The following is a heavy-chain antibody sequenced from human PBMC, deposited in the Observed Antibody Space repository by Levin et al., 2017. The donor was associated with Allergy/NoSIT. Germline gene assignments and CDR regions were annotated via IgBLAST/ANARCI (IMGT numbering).Heavy chain of an antibody. Sequence: PGGSLRLSCAASGFTFSSYSMNWVRQAPGKGLEWVSSISSSSSYIYYADSVKGRFTISRDNAKNSLYLQMNSLRAEDTAVYYFARDKYYYGSGTIYYYGMDVWGQGTTVTVSS. CDR1: GFTFSSYS. J-gene: IGHJ6*02. CDR3: ARDKYYYGSGTIYYYGMDV. D-gene: IGHD3-10*01. V-gene: IGHV3-21*01. CDR2: ISSSSSYI.